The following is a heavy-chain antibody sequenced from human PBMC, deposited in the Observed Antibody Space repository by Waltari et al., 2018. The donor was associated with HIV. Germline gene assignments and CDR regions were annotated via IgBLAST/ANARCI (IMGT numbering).Heavy chain of an antibody. V-gene: IGHV3-15*01. CDR1: GFTFGNAW. D-gene: IGHD3-22*01. CDR2: IKSETDSGTT. J-gene: IGHJ4*02. Sequence: EVQLVASGGGLVKPGGSLRLSWAASGFTFGNAWMTWVRRAPGKGLEWVGRIKSETDSGTTDYAAPVKGRFTISRDDSKNTLYLQMNSLKHEDTAVYYCTTDPPPYYYDTSGEGYWGQGTLVTVSS. CDR3: TTDPPPYYYDTSGEGY.